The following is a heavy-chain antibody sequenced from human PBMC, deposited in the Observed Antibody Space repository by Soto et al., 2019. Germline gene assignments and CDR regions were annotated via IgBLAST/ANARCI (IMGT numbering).Heavy chain of an antibody. J-gene: IGHJ4*02. CDR2: ITAGAGYT. CDR1: GYTFTAHS. CDR3: ARENTPQSGSYYDY. Sequence: ASVKVSCKASGYTFTAHSIHWVRQAPGQRLQWLGWITAGAGYTDYSQNFQGRVTVTRDTSANTAYMELSSLKFEDTAIYYCARENTPQSGSYYDYWGQGTLVTVSS. V-gene: IGHV1-3*01. D-gene: IGHD1-26*01.